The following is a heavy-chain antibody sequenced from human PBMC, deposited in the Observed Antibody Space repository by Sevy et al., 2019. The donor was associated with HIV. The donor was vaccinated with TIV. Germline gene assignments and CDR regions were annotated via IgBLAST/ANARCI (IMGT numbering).Heavy chain of an antibody. CDR3: ARGGDSSGYYYVFPFDY. D-gene: IGHD3-22*01. V-gene: IGHV1-69*13. Sequence: ASVKVSCKASGGTFSSYAISWVRQAPGQGLEWMGGIIPIFGTANYAQKFQGRVTITADESTSTAYMELSSLRSEDTAVYYCARGGDSSGYYYVFPFDYWGQGTLFTVSS. CDR1: GGTFSSYA. J-gene: IGHJ4*02. CDR2: IIPIFGTA.